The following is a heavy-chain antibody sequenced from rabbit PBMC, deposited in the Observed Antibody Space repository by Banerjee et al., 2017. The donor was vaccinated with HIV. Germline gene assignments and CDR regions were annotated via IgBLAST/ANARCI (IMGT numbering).Heavy chain of an antibody. CDR3: VRGASESGYYSL. V-gene: IGHV1S47*01. CDR1: GFDFSNYG. CDR2: IDLVFGGT. J-gene: IGHJ4*01. D-gene: IGHD1-1*01. Sequence: QEQLVESGGGLIQPGGSLKLSCKASGFDFSNYGVSWVRQAPGKGLEWIGYIDLVFGGTYYATWVNGRFPISSHNAQNTLYLQLNSLTAADTATYFCVRGASESGYYSLWGPGTLVTVS.